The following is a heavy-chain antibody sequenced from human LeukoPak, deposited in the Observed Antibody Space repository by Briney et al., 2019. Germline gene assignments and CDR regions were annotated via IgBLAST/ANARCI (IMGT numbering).Heavy chain of an antibody. J-gene: IGHJ4*02. CDR3: ARDSVAVGGKGYFDY. CDR1: GFTFSSYA. D-gene: IGHD6-19*01. CDR2: ISYDGSNK. Sequence: PGRSLRLSCAASGFTFSSYAMHWVRQAPGKGLEGVAVISYDGSNKYYADSVKGRFTISRDNSKNTLYLQMNSLRAEDTAVYYCARDSVAVGGKGYFDYWGQGTLVTVSS. V-gene: IGHV3-30-3*01.